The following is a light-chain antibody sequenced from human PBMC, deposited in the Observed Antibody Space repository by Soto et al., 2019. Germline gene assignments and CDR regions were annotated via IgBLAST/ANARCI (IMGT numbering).Light chain of an antibody. V-gene: IGKV3-11*01. Sequence: EIVLTQSPGTLSLSPGQRATLSCRASQSISDTLAWYQQKPGQAPRLLIYGASTRASGIPDRISGSGSGTDFTLTISRLEPEDFALYYCQQRSNWPITFGQGTRLEIK. CDR3: QQRSNWPIT. J-gene: IGKJ5*01. CDR2: GAS. CDR1: QSISDT.